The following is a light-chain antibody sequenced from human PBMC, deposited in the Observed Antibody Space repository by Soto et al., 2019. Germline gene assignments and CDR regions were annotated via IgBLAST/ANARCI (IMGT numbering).Light chain of an antibody. CDR1: SSDVGSYNR. CDR2: EVS. Sequence: QSVLTQPPSVSGSPGQSVTISCTGTSSDVGSYNRVSWYQQPPGTAPKLMIYEVSNRPSGVPDRFPGSKSGNTASLTISGLQAEDEADYYCSLYTSSSTEVFGTGTKVTVL. CDR3: SLYTSSSTEV. J-gene: IGLJ1*01. V-gene: IGLV2-18*01.